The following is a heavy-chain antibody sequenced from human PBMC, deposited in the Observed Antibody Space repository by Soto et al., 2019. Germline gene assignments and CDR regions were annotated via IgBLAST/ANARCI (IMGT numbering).Heavy chain of an antibody. CDR3: AKDATILEVVMPPDYNYMDV. CDR2: ISYDGSNK. J-gene: IGHJ6*03. CDR1: GFTFSSYG. V-gene: IGHV3-30*18. Sequence: GGSLRLSCAASGFTFSSYGMHWVRQAPGKGLEWVAVISYDGSNKYYADSVKGRFTISRDNSKNTLYLQMNSLRAEDTAAYYLAKDATILEVVMPPDYNYMDVWGKGTTVTVS. D-gene: IGHD3-3*01.